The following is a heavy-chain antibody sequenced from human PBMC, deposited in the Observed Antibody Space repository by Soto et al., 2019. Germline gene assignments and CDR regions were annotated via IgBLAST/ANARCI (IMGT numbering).Heavy chain of an antibody. D-gene: IGHD2-21*02. CDR3: ARGGHVVVVTAAFDY. V-gene: IGHV1-46*01. Sequence: GASVKVSCKASGNTFTNYYIHWVRQAPGQGLEWMGTINPSGGHTTYAQKFLGRVTMTRDTSTSTLYMELTSLRSEDTAVYYCARGGHVVVVTAAFDYWGQGTLVNVS. CDR1: GNTFTNYY. CDR2: INPSGGHT. J-gene: IGHJ4*02.